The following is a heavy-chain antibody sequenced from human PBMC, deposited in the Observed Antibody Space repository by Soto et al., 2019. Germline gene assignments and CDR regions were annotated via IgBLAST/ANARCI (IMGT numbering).Heavy chain of an antibody. CDR2: IYYSGSP. D-gene: IGHD3-10*01. CDR1: GGSISSGDHY. CDR3: AREVPGDYFDN. V-gene: IGHV4-30-4*01. J-gene: IGHJ4*02. Sequence: QVQLQESGSGLVKPSQTLSLTCSVSGGSISSGDHYWSWIRQSPGKGLEWIGYIYYSGSPYYNPSHKSRLTISVDTSKNQFSLKLTSVTAADTAVYYCAREVPGDYFDNWGQGTLVTVS.